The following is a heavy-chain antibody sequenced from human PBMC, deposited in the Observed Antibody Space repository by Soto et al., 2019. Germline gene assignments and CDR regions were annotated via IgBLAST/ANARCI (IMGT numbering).Heavy chain of an antibody. Sequence: SVTISLTCSVTGGYSSSGSHCPSWIRQHPGKGLQWIGYIYYSGSTYYNPSLKSRVTMSADTSKNQFSLKLSSVTAADTAVYYCARDLFPEGWLLLDGGDYYYGMDVWRQGTTVT. CDR2: IYYSGST. CDR1: GGYSSSGSHC. V-gene: IGHV4-31*03. J-gene: IGHJ6*02. D-gene: IGHD2-21*01. CDR3: ARDLFPEGWLLLDGGDYYYGMDV.